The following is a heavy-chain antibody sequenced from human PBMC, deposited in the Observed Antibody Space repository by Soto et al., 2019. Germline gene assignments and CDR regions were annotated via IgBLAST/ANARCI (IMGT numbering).Heavy chain of an antibody. J-gene: IGHJ4*02. V-gene: IGHV3-74*01. CDR2: INSDESST. CDR3: VEGFDWLLQY. D-gene: IGHD3-9*01. Sequence: GGSLRLSCAASGFTFSSYWMHWVRQAPGKGLVWVSRINSDESSTSYADSVKGRFTISRDNAKNTLYLQMNSLRAEDTAVYYCVEGFDWLLQYWGQGTLVTSPQ. CDR1: GFTFSSYW.